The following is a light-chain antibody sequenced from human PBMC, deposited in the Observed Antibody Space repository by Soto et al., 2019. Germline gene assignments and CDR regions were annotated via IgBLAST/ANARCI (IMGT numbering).Light chain of an antibody. J-gene: IGKJ2*01. CDR2: GAS. V-gene: IGKV3-20*01. CDR3: QQYYTSPYT. CDR1: QSVSNNY. Sequence: EIVLTQSPGTLSLSPGERATLSCRASQSVSNNYLAWYQQKPGQAPRLLIYGASSRATGIPDRFSGSGSGTDMPLTSSRVDPDDSAVYYCQQYYTSPYTVGQGTKVEIK.